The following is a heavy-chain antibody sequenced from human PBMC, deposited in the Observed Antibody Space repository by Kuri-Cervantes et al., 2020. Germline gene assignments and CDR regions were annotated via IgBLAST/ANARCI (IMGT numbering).Heavy chain of an antibody. J-gene: IGHJ4*02. CDR3: ARGRDIVVVPAYGLIFDY. V-gene: IGHV4-34*01. CDR2: INHSGST. D-gene: IGHD2-2*01. Sequence: GSLRLSCTVSGGSINNGDYYWTWIRQPPGKGLEWIGEINHSGSTNYNPSLKSRVTISIDTSKNQFSLKLSSVTAADTAVYYCARGRDIVVVPAYGLIFDYWGQGTLVTVSS. CDR1: GGSINNGDYY.